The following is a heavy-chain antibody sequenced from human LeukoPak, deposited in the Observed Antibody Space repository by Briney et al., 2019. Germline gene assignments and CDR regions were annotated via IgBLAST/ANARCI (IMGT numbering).Heavy chain of an antibody. CDR1: GFTFSSYA. CDR3: TRSFWSGYYGYADY. V-gene: IGHV3-64*01. D-gene: IGHD3-3*01. J-gene: IGHJ4*02. Sequence: PGGSPRLSCAASGFTFSSYAMHWVRQAPGKGLEYVSAISSNGGSTYYANSVKGRFTISRDNSKNTLYLQMGSLRAEDMAVYYCTRSFWSGYYGYADYWGQGTLVTVSS. CDR2: ISSNGGST.